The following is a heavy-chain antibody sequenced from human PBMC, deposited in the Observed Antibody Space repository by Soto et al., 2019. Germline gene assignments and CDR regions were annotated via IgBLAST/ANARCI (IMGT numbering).Heavy chain of an antibody. D-gene: IGHD2-15*01. CDR2: IYYSGST. J-gene: IGHJ4*02. CDR1: GGSISTYY. V-gene: IGHV4-30-4*01. CDR3: ARVADCSGGRCYFSVDY. Sequence: SETLSLTCTVSGGSISTYYWSWIRQPPGKGLEWIGYIYYSGSTYYNPSLKSRVTTSVDTSKNQFSLKLSSVTAADTAVYYCARVADCSGGRCYFSVDYWGQGTLVTVSS.